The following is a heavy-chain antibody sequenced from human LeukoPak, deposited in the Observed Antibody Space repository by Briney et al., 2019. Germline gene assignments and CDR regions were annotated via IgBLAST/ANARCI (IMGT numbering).Heavy chain of an antibody. J-gene: IGHJ1*01. V-gene: IGHV1-18*01. CDR1: GYTFTSYG. CDR3: AGEGYYDSSAVGTGRFQH. D-gene: IGHD3-22*01. Sequence: ASVKVSCKASGYTFTSYGISWVRQAPGQGLEWMGWISAYNGNTNYAQKLQGRVTMTTDTSTSTAYMELRSLRSDDTAVYYCAGEGYYDSSAVGTGRFQHWGQGTLVTVSS. CDR2: ISAYNGNT.